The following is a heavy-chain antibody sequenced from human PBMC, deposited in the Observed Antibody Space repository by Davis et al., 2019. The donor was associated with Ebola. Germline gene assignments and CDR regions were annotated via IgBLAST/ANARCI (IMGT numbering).Heavy chain of an antibody. CDR2: ISTLNGDT. V-gene: IGHV1-18*01. CDR1: GYTFINYG. J-gene: IGHJ5*02. Sequence: AASVKVSCKASGYTFINYGITWLRQAPGQGLEWMGWISTLNGDTKYAQKFQGRVTMTTDTSTSTAYMELRSLRSDDTALYYCARVRWNTREDWFDPWGQGTLVTVS. D-gene: IGHD1-1*01. CDR3: ARVRWNTREDWFDP.